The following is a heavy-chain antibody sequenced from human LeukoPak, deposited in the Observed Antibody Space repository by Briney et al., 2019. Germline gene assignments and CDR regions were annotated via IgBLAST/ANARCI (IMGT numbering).Heavy chain of an antibody. CDR1: GFTFRNYA. Sequence: GGSLRLSCAASGFTFRNYAMHWVRQAPGKGLEWVAVTSDGGSTKWYADSVKGRFTISRDNSKNLVHLQMNSLRAEDTAVYYCVRVHVGTDMVDIDYWGQGTLVTVSS. D-gene: IGHD5-18*01. CDR2: TSDGGSTK. V-gene: IGHV3-30*03. J-gene: IGHJ4*02. CDR3: VRVHVGTDMVDIDY.